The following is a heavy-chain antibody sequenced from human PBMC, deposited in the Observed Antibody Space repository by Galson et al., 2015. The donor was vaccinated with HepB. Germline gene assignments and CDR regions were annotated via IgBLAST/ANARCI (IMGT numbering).Heavy chain of an antibody. J-gene: IGHJ5*02. Sequence: VKVSCKVSGYTFTDYYMHWVQQAPGKGLEWMGLVDPEDGETIYAEKFQGRVTITADTSTDTAYMELSSPRSEDTAVYYCATDRRESGSYWGGWFDPWGQGTLVTVSS. CDR3: ATDRRESGSYWGGWFDP. V-gene: IGHV1-69-2*01. CDR2: VDPEDGET. D-gene: IGHD1-26*01. CDR1: GYTFTDYY.